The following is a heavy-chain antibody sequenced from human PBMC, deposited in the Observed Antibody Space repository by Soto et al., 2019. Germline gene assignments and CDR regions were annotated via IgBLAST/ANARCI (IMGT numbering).Heavy chain of an antibody. CDR2: ISSSGSTI. CDR3: ARPGGNSGYAY. J-gene: IGHJ4*02. CDR1: GFTFSSYE. Sequence: EVQLVESGGGLVQPGGSLRLSCAASGFTFSSYEMNWVRQAPGKGLEWVSYISSSGSTIYYADSVKGRFTISRDNAKNSLYLQMNSLRAEATAVYYCARPGGNSGYAYWGQGTLVTVSS. D-gene: IGHD5-12*01. V-gene: IGHV3-48*03.